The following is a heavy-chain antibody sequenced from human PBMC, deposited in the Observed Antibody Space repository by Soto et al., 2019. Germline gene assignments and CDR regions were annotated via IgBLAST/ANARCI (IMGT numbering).Heavy chain of an antibody. CDR1: GGTFSSYA. CDR2: IIPIFGTA. V-gene: IGHV1-69*13. J-gene: IGHJ3*02. CDR3: ARAPLAAGDAFDI. Sequence: VKVSCKASGGTFSSYAISWVRQAPGQGLEWMGGIIPIFGTANYAQKFQGRVTITADESTSTAYMELSSLRSEDTAVYYCARAPLAAGDAFDIWGQGTMVTVSS. D-gene: IGHD6-13*01.